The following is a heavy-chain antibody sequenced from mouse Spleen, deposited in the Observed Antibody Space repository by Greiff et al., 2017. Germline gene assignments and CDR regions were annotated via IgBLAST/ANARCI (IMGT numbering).Heavy chain of an antibody. CDR3: ARRPYYAMDY. Sequence: EVQVVESGGGLVKLGGSLKLSCAASGFTFSSYAMSWVRQTPEKRLEWVATISSGGGNTYYPDSVKGRFTISRDNAKNTLYLQMSSLKSEDTAMYYCARRPYYAMDYWGQGTSVTVSS. V-gene: IGHV5-9-3*01. CDR2: ISSGGGNT. CDR1: GFTFSSYA. J-gene: IGHJ4*01.